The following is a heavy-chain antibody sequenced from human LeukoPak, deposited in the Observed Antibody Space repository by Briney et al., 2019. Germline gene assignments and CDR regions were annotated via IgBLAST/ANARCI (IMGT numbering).Heavy chain of an antibody. CDR3: ARDASNWSAFDS. V-gene: IGHV1-2*06. CDR1: GYTFTGYY. Sequence: ASVKVSCKASGYTFTGYYMHWVRQAPGQGLEWMGRINPNSGGTNYAQKFQGRVTMTSDTSITTAYMELSSLTSDDTATYYCARDASNWSAFDSWGQGTPVIVSS. J-gene: IGHJ5*01. D-gene: IGHD1-20*01. CDR2: INPNSGGT.